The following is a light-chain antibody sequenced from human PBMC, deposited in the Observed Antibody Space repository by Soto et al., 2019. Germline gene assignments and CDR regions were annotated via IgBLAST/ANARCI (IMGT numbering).Light chain of an antibody. V-gene: IGLV2-14*01. CDR3: SSYTGSSTFYV. CDR2: DVS. J-gene: IGLJ1*01. CDR1: SSDVGDYNY. Sequence: QSALTQPASVSGSLGQSITISCTGTSSDVGDYNYVSWYQQHPGKAPKLMIYDVSNRPSGVSNRFSGSKSGNTASLTISGLQAEDEADYYCSSYTGSSTFYVFGTGTKLTVL.